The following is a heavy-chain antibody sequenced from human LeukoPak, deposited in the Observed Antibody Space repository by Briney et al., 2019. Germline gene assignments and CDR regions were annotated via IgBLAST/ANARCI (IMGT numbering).Heavy chain of an antibody. CDR1: GFTFSSYW. D-gene: IGHD1-7*01. J-gene: IGHJ4*02. CDR3: ASLGRNGVELSSGY. Sequence: GGSLRLSCAASGFTFSSYWMHWVRQAPGKGLVWVSRINSDGSSTSYADSVKGRFTISRDNAKNTLYLQMNSLRAEDTAVYYCASLGRNGVELSSGYWGQGTLVTVSS. V-gene: IGHV3-74*01. CDR2: INSDGSST.